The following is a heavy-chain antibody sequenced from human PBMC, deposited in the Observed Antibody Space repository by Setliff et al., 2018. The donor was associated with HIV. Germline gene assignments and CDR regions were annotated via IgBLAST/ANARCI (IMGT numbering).Heavy chain of an antibody. CDR2: IYYSGST. J-gene: IGHJ6*03. V-gene: IGHV4-39*01. D-gene: IGHD3-3*01. CDR1: GGSISTTSYY. CDR3: ARARFWSGYYTGDNYYYMDV. Sequence: SETLSLTCIVSGGSISTTSYYWGWIRQPPGKGLEWIGSIYYSGSTYYNPSLKSRVTISVDTSKNQFSLKLSSVTVADTAVYYCARARFWSGYYTGDNYYYMDVWGKGTTVTVSS.